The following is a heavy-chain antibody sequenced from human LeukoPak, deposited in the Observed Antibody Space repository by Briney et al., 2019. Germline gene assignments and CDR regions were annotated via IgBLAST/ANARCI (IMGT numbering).Heavy chain of an antibody. D-gene: IGHD3-22*01. CDR2: IYTSGST. CDR3: ARLMYYYDSSGYYTWYYFDY. Sequence: PSETLSLTCTVSGGSISSYYWSWIRQPAGKGLEWIGRIYTSGSTNYNPSLKSRVTMSVDTSKNQFSLKLSSVTAADTAVYYCARLMYYYDSSGYYTWYYFDYWGQGTLVTVSS. CDR1: GGSISSYY. V-gene: IGHV4-4*07. J-gene: IGHJ4*02.